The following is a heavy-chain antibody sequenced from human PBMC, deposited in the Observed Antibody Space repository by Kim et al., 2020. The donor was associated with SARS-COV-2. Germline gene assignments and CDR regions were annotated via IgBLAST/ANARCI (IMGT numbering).Heavy chain of an antibody. Sequence: GGSLRLSCAASGFTFSSYSMNWVRQAPGKGLEWVSSISSSSSYIYYADSVKGRFTISRDNAKNSLYLQMNSLRAEDTAVYYCARDLNLGYCSSTSCYTAFDIWGQGTMVTVSS. CDR3: ARDLNLGYCSSTSCYTAFDI. CDR1: GFTFSSYS. D-gene: IGHD2-2*02. CDR2: ISSSSSYI. V-gene: IGHV3-21*01. J-gene: IGHJ3*02.